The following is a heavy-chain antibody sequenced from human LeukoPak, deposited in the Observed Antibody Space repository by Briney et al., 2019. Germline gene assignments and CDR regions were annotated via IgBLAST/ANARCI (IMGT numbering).Heavy chain of an antibody. Sequence: GGSLRLSCAASGFTFSTYAMHWVRQAPAKGLEWVAVFSNDGSNKYYADSVKGRFTISRDNSKNMLYLQMNSLRAEDTAVYYCAKVYCTSTTCYIAYLDYWGQGTLVTVSS. V-gene: IGHV3-30*18. J-gene: IGHJ4*02. CDR3: AKVYCTSTTCYIAYLDY. CDR1: GFTFSTYA. CDR2: FSNDGSNK. D-gene: IGHD2-2*02.